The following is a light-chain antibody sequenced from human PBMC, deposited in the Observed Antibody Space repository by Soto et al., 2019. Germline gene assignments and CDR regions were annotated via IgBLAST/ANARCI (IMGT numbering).Light chain of an antibody. CDR2: AAS. CDR1: QSVSSF. V-gene: IGKV3-11*01. CDR3: QQRSSRPLT. J-gene: IGKJ4*01. Sequence: EIVLTQSPSTLALSPGERATLSCRASQSVSSFLDWYQQKPGQAPRLLIYAASRMQSGISARFSGSGSGTDFTLTISSLEPEDFAVYYCQQRSSRPLTFGGGTKVEIK.